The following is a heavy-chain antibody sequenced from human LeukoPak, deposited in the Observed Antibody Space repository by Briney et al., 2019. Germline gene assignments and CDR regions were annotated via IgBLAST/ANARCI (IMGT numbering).Heavy chain of an antibody. CDR3: AREATYGGYFDY. J-gene: IGHJ4*02. CDR1: GYTFSNVY. D-gene: IGHD3-10*01. Sequence: ASVKVSCTASGYTFSNVYIHWVRQAPGQGLEWMGIINPSDGTTRYAQKFQGRVTMTRDTSTSTVYMGLSGLRSEDTAVYYCAREATYGGYFDYWGQGTLVTVSS. CDR2: INPSDGTT. V-gene: IGHV1-46*01.